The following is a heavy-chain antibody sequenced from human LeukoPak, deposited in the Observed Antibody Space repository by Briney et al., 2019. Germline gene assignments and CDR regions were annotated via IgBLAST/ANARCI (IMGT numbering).Heavy chain of an antibody. D-gene: IGHD2-21*01. J-gene: IGHJ4*02. CDR1: GFNVNNAW. Sequence: GGSLRLSCAASGFNVNNAWMSWVRQAPGKGLEWVGRIRSKIDGGATDYAAPVKGRFTISRDDSKNTLYLQISSLKIEDTAMYYCYTSITDYWGQGTLVTVS. CDR2: IRSKIDGGAT. V-gene: IGHV3-15*07. CDR3: YTSITDY.